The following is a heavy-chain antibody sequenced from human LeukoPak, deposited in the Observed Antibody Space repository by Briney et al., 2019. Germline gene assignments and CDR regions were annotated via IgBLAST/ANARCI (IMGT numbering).Heavy chain of an antibody. V-gene: IGHV1-69*13. CDR1: GGTFSSYA. D-gene: IGHD2-2*01. J-gene: IGHJ3*02. CDR3: ARGCVVPAARALDAFDI. CDR2: IIPIFGTA. Sequence: SVKVSCKASGGTFSSYAISWVRQAPGQGLEWMGGIIPIFGTANYAQKFQGRVTITADESTSTAYMELSSLRSEDTAVYYCARGCVVPAARALDAFDIWGQGTMVTVSS.